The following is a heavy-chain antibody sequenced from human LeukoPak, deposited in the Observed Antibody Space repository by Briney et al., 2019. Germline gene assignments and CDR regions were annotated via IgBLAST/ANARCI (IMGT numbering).Heavy chain of an antibody. CDR3: VSGYCRGARCHAFAFDI. J-gene: IGHJ3*02. V-gene: IGHV3-53*03. CDR1: GLTVSNSY. Sequence: GGSLRLSCAASGLTVSNSYINWVRQPPRKGLEWVSVLYRDDTSYYAESVKGRFTISRDSAKNTLDLQMSGLRAEDTAMYYCVSGYCRGARCHAFAFDIWGQGTMVTVSS. CDR2: LYRDDTS. D-gene: IGHD2-15*01.